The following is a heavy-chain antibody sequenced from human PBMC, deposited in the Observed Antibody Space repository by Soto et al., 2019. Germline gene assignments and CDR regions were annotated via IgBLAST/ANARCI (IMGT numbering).Heavy chain of an antibody. Sequence: PSETLSLTCAVSGGSISSGGYSWSWIRQPPGKGLEWIGHIYHSGSTYYNPSLKSRVTISVDRSKNQFSLKLSSVTAADTAVYYCARDLGSGYYSGDAFDIWGQGTMVTVSS. V-gene: IGHV4-30-2*01. D-gene: IGHD3-22*01. CDR1: GGSISSGGYS. CDR3: ARDLGSGYYSGDAFDI. CDR2: IYHSGST. J-gene: IGHJ3*02.